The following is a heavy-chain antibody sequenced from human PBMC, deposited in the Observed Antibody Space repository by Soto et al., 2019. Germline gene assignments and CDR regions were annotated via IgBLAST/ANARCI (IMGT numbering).Heavy chain of an antibody. J-gene: IGHJ3*02. Sequence: EAQLLESGGGSVQPGGSLRLSCAASGFTFSSHGMSWIRQAPGKGLEWISGLSRGGGSTYYVDSVKGRFTISRDNAKNTLDLIMKSLRVEDTALDYCARYGQYRTDGFDIWGQGTMVTVSS. CDR3: ARYGQYRTDGFDI. CDR1: GFTFSSHG. D-gene: IGHD3-10*01. CDR2: LSRGGGST. V-gene: IGHV3-23*01.